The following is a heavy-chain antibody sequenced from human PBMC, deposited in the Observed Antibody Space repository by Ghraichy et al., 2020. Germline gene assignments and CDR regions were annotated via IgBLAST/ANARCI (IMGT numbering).Heavy chain of an antibody. CDR2: INPNSGGT. V-gene: IGHV1-2*02. J-gene: IGHJ4*02. CDR3: ARDASREDSGYDTDY. Sequence: SVKVSCKASGYTFSGYYTHWERQAPGQGLEWMGWINPNSGGTNYAQKFQGRVTMTRDTSISTAYMELSRLRSDDTAVYYCARDASREDSGYDTDYWGQGILVTVSS. CDR1: GYTFSGYY. D-gene: IGHD5-12*01.